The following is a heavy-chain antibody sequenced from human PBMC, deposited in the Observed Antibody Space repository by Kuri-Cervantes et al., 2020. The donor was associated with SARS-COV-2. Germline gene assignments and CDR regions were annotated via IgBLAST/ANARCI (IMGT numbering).Heavy chain of an antibody. CDR1: GYTFTSYY. Sequence: ASVKVSCKASGYTFTSYYMHWVRQAPGQGLEWMGIINPSGGSTSYAQKFQGRVTITRNTSISTACMELRSLRSDDTAVYYCARDYDFRFDYWGQGTLVTVSS. D-gene: IGHD3-3*01. J-gene: IGHJ4*02. V-gene: IGHV1-46*01. CDR2: INPSGGST. CDR3: ARDYDFRFDY.